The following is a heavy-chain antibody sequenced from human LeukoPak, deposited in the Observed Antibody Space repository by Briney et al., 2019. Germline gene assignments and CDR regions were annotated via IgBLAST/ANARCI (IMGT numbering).Heavy chain of an antibody. CDR2: INSDGSST. Sequence: PGGSLRLSCAASGFTFSSYWMHWVRQAPGKGLVWVSRINSDGSSTSYADSVKGRFTISRDNAKNTLYLQMNSLRAEDTALYFCAKDFEGSRSYHCPFDYWGQETLVTVSS. J-gene: IGHJ4*02. V-gene: IGHV3-74*01. CDR3: AKDFEGSRSYHCPFDY. CDR1: GFTFSSYW. D-gene: IGHD3-10*01.